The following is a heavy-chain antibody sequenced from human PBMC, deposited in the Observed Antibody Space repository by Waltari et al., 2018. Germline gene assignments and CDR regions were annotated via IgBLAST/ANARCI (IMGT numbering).Heavy chain of an antibody. V-gene: IGHV4-4*02. CDR2: IHHSGRT. CDR3: ARANGGLIGS. D-gene: IGHD3-16*01. Sequence: QVHLQESGPGLVRPSETLSLTCHVSGASTRGGDWWIWVRQSPGKRLELIGEIHHSGRTNSNPSLKNRLTLSVDESRNQFFLKITSVTAADTALYFCARANGGLIGSWGQGIVVTVSS. CDR1: GASTRGGDW. J-gene: IGHJ5*02.